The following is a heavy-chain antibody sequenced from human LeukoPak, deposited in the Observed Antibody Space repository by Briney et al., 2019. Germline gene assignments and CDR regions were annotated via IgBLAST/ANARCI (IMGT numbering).Heavy chain of an antibody. J-gene: IGHJ4*02. CDR3: ARGAQYSGSGSYYRGPAGRSGFDY. CDR1: GFTFSNFG. CDR2: ISSSGSTI. D-gene: IGHD3-10*01. Sequence: PGESLRLSCVASGFTFSNFGMNWVRRAPGKGLEWVSYISSSGSTIYYADSVEGRFTISRDNAKNSLYLQMNSLRAEDTAMYYCARGAQYSGSGSYYRGPAGRSGFDYWGQGTLVTVSS. V-gene: IGHV3-48*04.